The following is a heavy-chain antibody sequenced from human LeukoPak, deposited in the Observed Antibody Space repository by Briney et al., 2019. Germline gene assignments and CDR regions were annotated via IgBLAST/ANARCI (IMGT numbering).Heavy chain of an antibody. CDR2: IIPILGIA. J-gene: IGHJ4*02. D-gene: IGHD3-22*01. CDR3: ASAPYYDSSGYYSPLDY. CDR1: GGTFSSYT. Sequence: GSSVKVSCKASGGTFSSYTISWVRQAPGQGLEWMGRIIPILGIANYAQKFQGRVTITADKSTCTAYMELSSLRSEDTAVYYCASAPYYDSSGYYSPLDYWGQGTLVTVSS. V-gene: IGHV1-69*02.